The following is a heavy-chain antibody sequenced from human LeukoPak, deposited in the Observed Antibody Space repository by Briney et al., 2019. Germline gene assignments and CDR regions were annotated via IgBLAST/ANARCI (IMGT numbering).Heavy chain of an antibody. J-gene: IGHJ4*02. CDR2: IYSGGST. Sequence: SGGSLRLSCAASGFTVSSNYMSWVRQAPGKGLEWVSVIYSGGSTYYADSVKGRFTISRDNSKNTLYLQMNSLRAEDTAVYYCARAFMVRGGYFDYWGQGTLVTVSS. CDR1: GFTVSSNY. V-gene: IGHV3-53*01. D-gene: IGHD3-10*01. CDR3: ARAFMVRGGYFDY.